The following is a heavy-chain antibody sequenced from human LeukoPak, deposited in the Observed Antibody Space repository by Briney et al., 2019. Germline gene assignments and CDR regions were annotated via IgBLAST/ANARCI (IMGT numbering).Heavy chain of an antibody. CDR3: ARSIPLWKELRRDWFDP. J-gene: IGHJ5*02. CDR2: IIPILGIA. CDR1: GGTFSSYA. Sequence: GSSVKVSCKASGGTFSSYAISWVRQAPGQGLEWMGRIIPILGIANYAQKFQGRVTITADKSTSTAYMELSSLRSEDTAVYYCARSIPLWKELRRDWFDPWGQGTLVIVSS. D-gene: IGHD3-10*01. V-gene: IGHV1-69*04.